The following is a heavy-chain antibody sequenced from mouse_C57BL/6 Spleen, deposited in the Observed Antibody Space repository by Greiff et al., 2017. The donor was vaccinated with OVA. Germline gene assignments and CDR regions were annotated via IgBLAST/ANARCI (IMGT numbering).Heavy chain of an antibody. J-gene: IGHJ4*01. V-gene: IGHV1-82*01. Sequence: VQLQQSGPELVKPGASVKISCKASGYAFSSSWMNWVKQRPGKGLEWIGRIYPGDGATNYNGKFKGKAKLTADKSSSTAYMQLSSLTSEDSAVYFCARGGVFYAMDYWGQGTSVTVSS. CDR3: ARGGVFYAMDY. CDR2: IYPGDGAT. CDR1: GYAFSSSW.